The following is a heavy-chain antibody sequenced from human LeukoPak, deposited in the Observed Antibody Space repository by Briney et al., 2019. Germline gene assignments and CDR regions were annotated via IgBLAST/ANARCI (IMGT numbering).Heavy chain of an antibody. CDR2: IRYDGSNK. V-gene: IGHV3-30*02. Sequence: PGGSLRLSCAASGFTFSSYGMHWVRQAPGKGLEWVAFIRYDGSNKYYADSVKGRFTISRDNSKNTLYLQMNSLRAEDTAVYYCAKTGWLRSLDDAFDIWGQGTMVTVSS. J-gene: IGHJ3*02. D-gene: IGHD5-12*01. CDR3: AKTGWLRSLDDAFDI. CDR1: GFTFSSYG.